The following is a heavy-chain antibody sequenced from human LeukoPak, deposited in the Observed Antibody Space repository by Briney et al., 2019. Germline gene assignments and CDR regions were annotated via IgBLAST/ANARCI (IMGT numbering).Heavy chain of an antibody. Sequence: GGSLRLSCAASGFTFSGYWMSWVRQTPEKGLEWVANINQDGSEKYYVDSVKGRFTISRDNAKRSVYLQMNSLRAEDTAIYYCARSLPYGTTWYGRSDFWGQGTLVTVSS. CDR3: ARSLPYGTTWYGRSDF. CDR1: GFTFSGYW. V-gene: IGHV3-7*03. D-gene: IGHD6-13*01. CDR2: INQDGSEK. J-gene: IGHJ4*02.